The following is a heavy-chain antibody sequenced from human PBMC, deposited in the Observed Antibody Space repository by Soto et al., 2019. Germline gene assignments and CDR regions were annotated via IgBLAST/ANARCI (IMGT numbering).Heavy chain of an antibody. Sequence: ASVKVSCKASGYTFSRYGISWVRQAPGQGLEWMGWISGYNGDTKYAQKVQGRVTMTIDTSTYTAYMELRSLTSDDTAIYYCAKNGQPPYYYYGMNVWGQGTTVTVSS. J-gene: IGHJ6*02. CDR3: AKNGQPPYYYYGMNV. CDR1: GYTFSRYG. CDR2: ISGYNGDT. V-gene: IGHV1-18*01. D-gene: IGHD2-8*01.